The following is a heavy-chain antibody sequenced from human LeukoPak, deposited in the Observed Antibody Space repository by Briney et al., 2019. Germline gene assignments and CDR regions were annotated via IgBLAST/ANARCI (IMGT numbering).Heavy chain of an antibody. CDR3: AREAAKTDYYYYYMDV. Sequence: GGSLRLSCAASGFTFSKFAMNWVRQAPGKGLEWVAVISYDGSNKYYADSVKGRFTISRDNSKNTLYLQMNSLRDEDTAMYYCAREAAKTDYYYYYMDVWGKGTTVTVSS. V-gene: IGHV3-30*04. J-gene: IGHJ6*03. CDR1: GFTFSKFA. D-gene: IGHD6-25*01. CDR2: ISYDGSNK.